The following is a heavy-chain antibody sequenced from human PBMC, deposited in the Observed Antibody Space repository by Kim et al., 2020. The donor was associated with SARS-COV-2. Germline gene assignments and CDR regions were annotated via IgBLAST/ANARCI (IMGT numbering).Heavy chain of an antibody. V-gene: IGHV3-33*01. CDR3: ARGPHYDSWSGYSVCYYGMDV. Sequence: GGSLRLSCSASGFTFNTYGMHWVRQAPGKGLEWVAAIWFDGSDQYYADSVKGRFTISRDNSKDTLYLQMRSLRADDTAVYYCARGPHYDSWSGYSVCYYGMDVWGQGTTVTVSS. CDR1: GFTFNTYG. D-gene: IGHD3-3*01. J-gene: IGHJ6*02. CDR2: IWFDGSDQ.